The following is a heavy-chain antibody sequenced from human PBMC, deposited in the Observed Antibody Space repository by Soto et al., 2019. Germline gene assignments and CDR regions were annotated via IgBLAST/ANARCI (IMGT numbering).Heavy chain of an antibody. J-gene: IGHJ6*02. V-gene: IGHV1-46*01. CDR2: INPSGGST. CDR3: ARDQNGPSVGASSPRIHYYYYGMDV. CDR1: GYTFTSYC. D-gene: IGHD1-26*01. Sequence: ASVKVSCKASGYTFTSYCMHWVRQAPGQGLEWMGIINPSGGSTSYAQKSQGRVTMTRDTSTSTVYMELSSLRSEDTAVYYCARDQNGPSVGASSPRIHYYYYGMDVWGQGTTVTVSS.